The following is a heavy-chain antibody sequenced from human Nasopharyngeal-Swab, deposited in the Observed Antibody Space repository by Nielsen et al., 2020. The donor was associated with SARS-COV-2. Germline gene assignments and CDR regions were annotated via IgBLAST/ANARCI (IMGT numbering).Heavy chain of an antibody. CDR2: MNPNSGNT. V-gene: IGHV1-8*01. J-gene: IGHJ6*02. CDR1: GYTFTSYD. D-gene: IGHD1-1*01. Sequence: ASVKVSCKASGYTFTSYDINWVRQATGQGLEGMGWMNPNSGNTGYAQKFQGRVTMTRNTSISTAYMELSSLRSEDTAVYYCASATGTTGWSHYYGMDVWGQGTTVTVSS. CDR3: ASATGTTGWSHYYGMDV.